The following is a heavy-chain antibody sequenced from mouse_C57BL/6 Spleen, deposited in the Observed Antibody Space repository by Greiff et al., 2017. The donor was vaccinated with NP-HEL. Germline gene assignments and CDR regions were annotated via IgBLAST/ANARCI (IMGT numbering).Heavy chain of an antibody. D-gene: IGHD3-3*01. CDR2: IDPSDSET. CDR3: AREGPLGYFDY. Sequence: QVQLQQPGAELVRPGSSVKLSCKASGYTFTSYWMHWVKQRPIQGLEWIGNIDPSDSETHYNQKFKDKATLTVDKSSSTAYMQLSSLTSEDSAVYYCAREGPLGYFDYWGQGTTLTVSS. V-gene: IGHV1-52*01. CDR1: GYTFTSYW. J-gene: IGHJ2*01.